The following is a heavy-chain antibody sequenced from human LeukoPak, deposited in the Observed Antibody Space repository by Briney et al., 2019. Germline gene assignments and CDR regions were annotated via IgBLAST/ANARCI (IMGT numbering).Heavy chain of an antibody. J-gene: IGHJ4*02. V-gene: IGHV1-8*01. D-gene: IGHD1-1*01. CDR1: GYTFSTCD. CDR3: ARVLGSISH. CDR2: MNPNSGNT. Sequence: GASVKVSCKASGYTFSTCDISWVRQAPGQGLEWIGWMNPNSGNTGFAHKFQGRVTMTRDTSINTAYMELSSLRSEHTAVYYCARVLGSISHWGQGTLVTVSS.